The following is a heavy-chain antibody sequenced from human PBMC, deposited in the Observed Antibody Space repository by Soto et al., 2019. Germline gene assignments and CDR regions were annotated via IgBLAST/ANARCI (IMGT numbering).Heavy chain of an antibody. J-gene: IGHJ5*02. CDR1: GGSLSDYY. Sequence: QVQLQQWGAGLLQSSETLSLTCAVYGGSLSDYYWSWIRQPPGKGLEWIGEINYSGSTNYNPSLKSRVTISLDTSTNQFSLKLSSVTAADTAIYYCATSSGGWFDPWGQGTLVTVSS. V-gene: IGHV4-34*01. D-gene: IGHD1-26*01. CDR3: ATSSGGWFDP. CDR2: INYSGST.